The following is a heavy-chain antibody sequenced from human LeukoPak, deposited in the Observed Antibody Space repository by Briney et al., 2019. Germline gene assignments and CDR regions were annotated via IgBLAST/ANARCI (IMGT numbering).Heavy chain of an antibody. J-gene: IGHJ5*02. V-gene: IGHV3-48*03. CDR1: GFTFSSYE. CDR2: ISSSGSTI. Sequence: PGGSLRLSCAASGFTFSSYEMNWVRQAPGKGLEWVSYISSSGSTIYYADSLKGRFTISRDNAKNSLYLQMNSLRAEVTAVYYCVRARGGDYVGHWGQGTLVTVSS. D-gene: IGHD4-17*01. CDR3: VRARGGDYVGH.